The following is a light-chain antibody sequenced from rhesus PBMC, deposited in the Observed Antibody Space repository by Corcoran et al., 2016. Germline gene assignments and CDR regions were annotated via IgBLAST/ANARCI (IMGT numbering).Light chain of an antibody. CDR3: QHSYGTPFT. CDR2: KAS. J-gene: IGKJ3*01. CDR1: ENANNY. V-gene: IGKV1-74*01. Sequence: DIQMTQSPSSLSASVGDRVTITCRASENANNYLHWYQQKPGKAPKLLFDKASTLQGGVPSRFSGSGSGTDFTLTISSLQPEDFATYYCQHSYGTPFTFGPGTKLDIK.